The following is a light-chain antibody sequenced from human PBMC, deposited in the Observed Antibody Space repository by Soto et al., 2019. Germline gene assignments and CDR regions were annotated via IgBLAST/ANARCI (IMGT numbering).Light chain of an antibody. Sequence: DIQMTQSPSTLSASVGDRVTITCRASQSISSWLAWYQQKPGKAPKLLIHDATSLESGVPSRFSGSGSGTEFTLTISSLQPGDSATFYCQQYASYPWTFGRGTKVDIK. CDR1: QSISSW. CDR3: QQYASYPWT. V-gene: IGKV1-5*01. J-gene: IGKJ1*01. CDR2: DAT.